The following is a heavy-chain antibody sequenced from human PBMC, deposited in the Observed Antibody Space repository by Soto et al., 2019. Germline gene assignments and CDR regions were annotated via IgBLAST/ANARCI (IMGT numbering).Heavy chain of an antibody. D-gene: IGHD3-3*01. Sequence: SETLSLTCAVYGGSFSGYYWSWIRQPPGKGLEWIGEINHSGSTNYNPSLKSRVTISVDTSKNQFSLKLSSVTAADTAVYYCARGGYYDFWSGYYTYHFDYWGQGTLGTVAS. CDR2: INHSGST. CDR3: ARGGYYDFWSGYYTYHFDY. J-gene: IGHJ4*02. CDR1: GGSFSGYY. V-gene: IGHV4-34*01.